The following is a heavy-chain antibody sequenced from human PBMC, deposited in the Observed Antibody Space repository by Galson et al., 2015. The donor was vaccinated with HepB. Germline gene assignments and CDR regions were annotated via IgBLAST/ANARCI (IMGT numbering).Heavy chain of an antibody. D-gene: IGHD3-22*01. Sequence: SLRLSCAASGFTFTDFAMYWVRQAPGKGLEWVAVISYDGNNKNYGDSVRGRFTISSDVSKNTLYLEMNSLRIEDTALYYCAREAGDTDGYYLGFGYRVQGALLTVS. V-gene: IGHV3-30-3*01. CDR2: ISYDGNNK. J-gene: IGHJ4*02. CDR1: GFTFTDFA. CDR3: AREAGDTDGYYLGFGY.